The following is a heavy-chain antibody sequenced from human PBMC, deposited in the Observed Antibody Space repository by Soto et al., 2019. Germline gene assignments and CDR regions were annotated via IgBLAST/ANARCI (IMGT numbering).Heavy chain of an antibody. CDR1: GGSISSSSYY. V-gene: IGHV4-39*01. Sequence: PSETLSLTCTVSGGSISSSSYYWGWIRQPPGKGLEWIGSIYYSGSTYYNPSLKSRVTISVDTSKNQFSLKLSPVTAADTAVYYCARNYYDILTGSMYNWFDPWGQGTLVTVSS. J-gene: IGHJ5*02. CDR2: IYYSGST. D-gene: IGHD3-9*01. CDR3: ARNYYDILTGSMYNWFDP.